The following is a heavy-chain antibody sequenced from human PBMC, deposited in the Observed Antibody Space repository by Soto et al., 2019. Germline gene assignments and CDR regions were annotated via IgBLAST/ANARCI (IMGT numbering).Heavy chain of an antibody. Sequence: SETLSLSCTVSGASTSSNSFYWGWIRRPPGKGLEWIGTIYYTGSTYYNPSLKSRITVSVDTSKNLLSLRLTSVTAADTAVYYCARFYYTQTGLDYWGQGPLVTVSS. CDR1: GASTSSNSFY. D-gene: IGHD3-3*01. CDR3: ARFYYTQTGLDY. V-gene: IGHV4-39*01. CDR2: IYYTGST. J-gene: IGHJ4*02.